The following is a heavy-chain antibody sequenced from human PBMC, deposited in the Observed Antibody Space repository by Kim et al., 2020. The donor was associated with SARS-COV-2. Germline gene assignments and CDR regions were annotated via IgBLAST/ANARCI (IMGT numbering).Heavy chain of an antibody. D-gene: IGHD6-13*01. CDR1: GFTFSSYS. V-gene: IGHV3-21*01. CDR3: ARVSIAAAGRDY. CDR2: ISSSSSYI. J-gene: IGHJ4*02. Sequence: GGSLRLSCAASGFTFSSYSMNWVRQAPGKGLEWVSSISSSSSYIYYADSVKGRFTISRDNAKNSLYLQMNSLRAEDTAVYYCARVSIAAAGRDYCGQGTLVTVSS.